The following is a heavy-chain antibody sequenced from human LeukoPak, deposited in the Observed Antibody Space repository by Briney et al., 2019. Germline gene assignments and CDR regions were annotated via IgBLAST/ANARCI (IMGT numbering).Heavy chain of an antibody. Sequence: GGSLRLSCAASGFTFSSYEMNWVRQVPGKGLEWVSYISSSGSTIYYADSVKGRFTISRDNAKNSLYLQMNSLRAEDTAVYYCARDPLTGGWYSPQKDHYFDYWGQGTLVTVSS. CDR2: ISSSGSTI. V-gene: IGHV3-48*03. J-gene: IGHJ4*02. CDR3: ARDPLTGGWYSPQKDHYFDY. D-gene: IGHD6-19*01. CDR1: GFTFSSYE.